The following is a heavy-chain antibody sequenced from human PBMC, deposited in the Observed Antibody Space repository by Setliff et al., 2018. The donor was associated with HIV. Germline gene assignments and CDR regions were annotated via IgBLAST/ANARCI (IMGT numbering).Heavy chain of an antibody. CDR3: ARVAMVRGVIPPDFDYYYYYMDV. D-gene: IGHD3-10*01. CDR2: INHSGST. J-gene: IGHJ6*03. CDR1: GGSFSGYY. Sequence: PSETLSLTCAVYGGSFSGYYWSWIRQPPGKGLEWIGEINHSGSTNYNPSLKSRVTISVDTSKNQFSLKLNSVTAADTAVYYCARVAMVRGVIPPDFDYYYYYMDVWGKGTTVTVSS. V-gene: IGHV4-34*01.